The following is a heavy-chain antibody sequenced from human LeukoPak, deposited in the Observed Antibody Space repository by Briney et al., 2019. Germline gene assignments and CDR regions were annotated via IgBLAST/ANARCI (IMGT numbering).Heavy chain of an antibody. D-gene: IGHD3-16*02. CDR1: GGSLSSSSYY. V-gene: IGHV4-39*07. CDR2: IYYSGST. CDR3: ASAYDYVWGSYPPLFDY. Sequence: SETLSLTCTVSGGSLSSSSYYWGWIRQPPGKGLEWIGSIYYSGSTYYNPSLKSRVTISVDTSKNQFSLKLSSVTAADTAVYYCASAYDYVWGSYPPLFDYWGQGTLVTVSS. J-gene: IGHJ4*02.